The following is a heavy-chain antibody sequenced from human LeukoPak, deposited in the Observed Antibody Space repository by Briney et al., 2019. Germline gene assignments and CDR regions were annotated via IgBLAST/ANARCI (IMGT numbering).Heavy chain of an antibody. Sequence: SETLSLTCAVYGESFSGYYWSWIRQPPGKGLEWIGEIYHSGSTNYNPSLKSRVTISVDTSKNQFSLKLSSVTAADTAVYYCARVNSAPAAMPTAPYYYYYGMDVWGKGTTVTVSS. D-gene: IGHD2-2*01. J-gene: IGHJ6*04. V-gene: IGHV4-34*01. CDR1: GESFSGYY. CDR2: IYHSGST. CDR3: ARVNSAPAAMPTAPYYYYYGMDV.